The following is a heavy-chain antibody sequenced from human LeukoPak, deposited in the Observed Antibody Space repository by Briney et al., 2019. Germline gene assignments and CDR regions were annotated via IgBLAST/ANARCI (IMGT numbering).Heavy chain of an antibody. CDR1: GYTFTSYW. V-gene: IGHV5-51*01. Sequence: GESLTISCKGSGYTFTSYWIGWVRQMPGKGLEWMGIIYPGDSDTRYSPSFQGQVTISVDKSVTTAYLQWTSLKASDTAMYYCVRRGKNIVVADRDYWGQGTLVTVSS. CDR2: IYPGDSDT. J-gene: IGHJ4*02. CDR3: VRRGKNIVVADRDY. D-gene: IGHD3-22*01.